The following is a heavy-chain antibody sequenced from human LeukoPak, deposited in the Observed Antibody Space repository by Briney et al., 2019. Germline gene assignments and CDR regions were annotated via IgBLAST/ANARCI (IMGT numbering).Heavy chain of an antibody. Sequence: SETLSLTCAVYGGSFSGYYWSWIRQLPGKGLEWIGEINHSGSTNYNPSLKSRVTISVDTSKNQFSLRLSSVTAADTAVYYCARDSHDIRWQYYFDYWGQGILVTVSS. CDR3: ARDSHDIRWQYYFDY. D-gene: IGHD3-16*01. CDR1: GGSFSGYY. J-gene: IGHJ4*02. V-gene: IGHV4-34*01. CDR2: INHSGST.